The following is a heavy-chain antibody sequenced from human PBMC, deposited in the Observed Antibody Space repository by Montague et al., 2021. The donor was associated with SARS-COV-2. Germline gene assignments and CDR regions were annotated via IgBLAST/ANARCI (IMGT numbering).Heavy chain of an antibody. CDR3: ARVGWELRVGDYYSDY. CDR1: GDSISPYY. V-gene: IGHV4-59*01. D-gene: IGHD1-26*01. Sequence: SETLSLTCTVSGDSISPYYWSWIRQPPGKGLEWIGNIYYTGSTNYNSSLKSRLTISVDTSENQFSLKVTSVTPADTAVYYCARVGWELRVGDYYSDYWGQGTLVTVSS. CDR2: IYYTGST. J-gene: IGHJ4*02.